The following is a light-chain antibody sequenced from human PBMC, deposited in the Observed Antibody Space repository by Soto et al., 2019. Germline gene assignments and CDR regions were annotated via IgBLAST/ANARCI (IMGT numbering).Light chain of an antibody. CDR3: CSYAGSSTYYV. CDR2: EDS. J-gene: IGLJ1*01. CDR1: SSDVGSYNL. V-gene: IGLV2-23*01. Sequence: QSALTQPAFVSGSPGQSITISCTGTSSDVGSYNLVSWYQQHPGKAPKLMIYEDSKRPSGVSNRFSGSKSGNTASLTISGLQAEDEADYYCCSYAGSSTYYVFGTGTKLTVL.